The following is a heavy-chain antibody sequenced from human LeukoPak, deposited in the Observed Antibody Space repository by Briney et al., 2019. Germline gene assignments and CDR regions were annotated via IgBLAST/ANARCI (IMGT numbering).Heavy chain of an antibody. J-gene: IGHJ4*02. Sequence: GGSLRLSCAASEFSVGSNYMTWVRQAPGEGLEWVSLIYSGGSTYYADSVKGRFTISRDNAKNSLYLQMNSLRAEDTAVYYCARVYYGSGSYYNVLDYWGQGTLVTVSS. V-gene: IGHV3-66*01. CDR2: IYSGGST. D-gene: IGHD3-10*01. CDR1: EFSVGSNY. CDR3: ARVYYGSGSYYNVLDY.